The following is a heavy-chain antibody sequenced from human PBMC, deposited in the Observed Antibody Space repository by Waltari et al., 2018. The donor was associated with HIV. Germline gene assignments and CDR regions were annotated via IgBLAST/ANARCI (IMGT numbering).Heavy chain of an antibody. CDR2: FDPEDGET. V-gene: IGHV1-24*01. Sequence: QVQLVQSGAEVKKPGSSVKVSCKVSGYTLTALTMHWVRQAPGKGPEWMGGFDPEDGETIYAQKFQGRVTMTEDTSTDTAYMELSSLRSEDTAVYYCAPKVGAYSSSFDYWGQGTLVTVSS. J-gene: IGHJ4*02. D-gene: IGHD6-13*01. CDR3: APKVGAYSSSFDY. CDR1: GYTLTALT.